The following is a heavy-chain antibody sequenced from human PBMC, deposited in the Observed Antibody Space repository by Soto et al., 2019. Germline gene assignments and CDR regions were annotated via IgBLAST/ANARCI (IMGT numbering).Heavy chain of an antibody. CDR1: GGSISSSSYY. V-gene: IGHV4-39*01. CDR3: ARLARGYEGPYYYYYYYKDV. J-gene: IGHJ6*03. Sequence: SETLSLTCTVSGGSISSSSYYWGWIRHPPGKGRGWIGSIYYSGSTYYNPSLKSRVTISVDTSKNQFSLKLSSVTAADTAVYYCARLARGYEGPYYYYYYYKDVWGKGTTVTVSS. D-gene: IGHD5-12*01. CDR2: IYYSGST.